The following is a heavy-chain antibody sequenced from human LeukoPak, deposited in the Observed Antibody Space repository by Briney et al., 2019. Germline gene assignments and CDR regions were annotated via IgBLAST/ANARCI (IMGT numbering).Heavy chain of an antibody. Sequence: PSETLSLTGTVSGGSISSYYWSWIRQPPGKGLEWIGYIYYSGSTNYNPSLKSRVTISVDTSKNQFSLKLSSVTAADTAVYYCARVQLDTAMVGGMDVWGQGTTVTVSS. CDR3: ARVQLDTAMVGGMDV. CDR1: GGSISSYY. D-gene: IGHD5-18*01. CDR2: IYYSGST. J-gene: IGHJ6*02. V-gene: IGHV4-59*01.